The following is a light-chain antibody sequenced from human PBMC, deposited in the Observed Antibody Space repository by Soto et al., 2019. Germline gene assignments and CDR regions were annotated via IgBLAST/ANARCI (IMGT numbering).Light chain of an antibody. V-gene: IGLV2-8*01. CDR1: SSDVGGYND. CDR2: EVS. J-gene: IGLJ1*01. Sequence: QSVLTQPPSASGSPGQSVTISCTGTSSDVGGYNDVSWYQQHPGKAPKLMIYEVSKRPSGVPDRFSGSKSGNTASLTVSGLHAEEEADYYCSSYAGRNNYVFGTGTKVTVL. CDR3: SSYAGRNNYV.